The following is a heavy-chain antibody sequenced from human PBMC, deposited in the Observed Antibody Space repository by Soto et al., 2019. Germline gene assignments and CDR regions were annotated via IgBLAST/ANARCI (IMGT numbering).Heavy chain of an antibody. D-gene: IGHD2-15*01. V-gene: IGHV3-23*01. CDR2: ISGSGGST. Sequence: GKGLEWVSTISGSGGSTYYADSVEGRFTFSRDNSKNTLHLLMNSLRAEDTAFFFQAEDGIRDTFPVSAFLLNRSSDL. CDR3: AEDGIRDTFPVSAFLLNRSSDL. J-gene: IGHJ2*01.